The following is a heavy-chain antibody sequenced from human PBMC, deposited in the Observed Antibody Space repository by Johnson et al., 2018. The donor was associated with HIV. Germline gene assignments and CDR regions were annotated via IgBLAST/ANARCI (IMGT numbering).Heavy chain of an antibody. CDR2: ISSSGTTI. D-gene: IGHD6-13*01. CDR3: SRYQQLVRDGAFDI. V-gene: IGHV3-11*04. CDR1: GFTFRDYY. J-gene: IGHJ3*02. Sequence: VQLVESGGGLVQPGGSLRLSCAASGFTFRDYYMSWISQAPGKGLEWVSYISSSGTTIYYADSVKGRFTISRDNVKNSLYLQMNSLRAEDTAVYYCSRYQQLVRDGAFDIWGQGTMVTVSS.